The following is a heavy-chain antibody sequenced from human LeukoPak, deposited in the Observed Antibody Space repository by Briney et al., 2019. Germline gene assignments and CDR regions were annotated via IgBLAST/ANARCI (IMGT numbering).Heavy chain of an antibody. CDR3: AKGHYDFWSGYYDYFDY. CDR2: ISYDGSNK. V-gene: IGHV3-30-3*01. J-gene: IGHJ4*02. CDR1: GFTFSSYA. D-gene: IGHD3-3*01. Sequence: GGSLRLSCAASGFTFSSYAMHWVRQAPGKGLEWVAVISYDGSNKYYADSVKGRFTISRDNSKNTLYLQMNSLRAEDTAVYYCAKGHYDFWSGYYDYFDYWGQGTLVTVSS.